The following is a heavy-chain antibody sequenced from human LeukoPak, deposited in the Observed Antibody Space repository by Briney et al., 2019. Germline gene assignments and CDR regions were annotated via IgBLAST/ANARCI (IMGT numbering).Heavy chain of an antibody. Sequence: PGGSLRLSCATSGFSFRSFAMSWVRQAPGEGLEWVSGITGSGDGTGYPDSVKGRFTISRDNSKNTLYLQMNSLRADDTALYFCTKGGGLNYGYGGGNWFDPWGQGTLVTVSS. CDR1: GFSFRSFA. V-gene: IGHV3-23*01. CDR2: ITGSGDGT. D-gene: IGHD4-17*01. J-gene: IGHJ5*02. CDR3: TKGGGLNYGYGGGNWFDP.